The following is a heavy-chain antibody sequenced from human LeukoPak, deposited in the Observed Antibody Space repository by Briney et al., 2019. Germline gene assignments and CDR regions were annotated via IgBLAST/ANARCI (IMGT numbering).Heavy chain of an antibody. CDR2: INPSGGST. D-gene: IGHD1-7*01. Sequence: PVASVKVSCKASGYTFTSYYMHWVRQAPGQGLEWMGIINPSGGSTSYAQKFQGRVTMTRDMSTSTVYMELSSLRSEDTAVYYCARDPGPNLPYNWFDPWGQGTLVTVSS. CDR3: ARDPGPNLPYNWFDP. J-gene: IGHJ5*02. V-gene: IGHV1-46*01. CDR1: GYTFTSYY.